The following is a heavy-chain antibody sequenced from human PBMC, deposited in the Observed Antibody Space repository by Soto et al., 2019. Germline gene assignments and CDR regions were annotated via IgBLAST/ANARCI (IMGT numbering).Heavy chain of an antibody. CDR2: VNRDGSFT. CDR3: VRETPSVDHYYFYMDV. CDR1: GLTFSSYW. Sequence: EVQLVESGGGLVQPGGSLRLSCAASGLTFSSYWMHWVRQVPGKGLVWVSRVNRDGSFTTYADSVKGRFTISRDNAKNTLYLQMTSLSAEDTALYFCVRETPSVDHYYFYMDVWGKGTTVTVSS. J-gene: IGHJ6*03. V-gene: IGHV3-74*01. D-gene: IGHD2-2*01.